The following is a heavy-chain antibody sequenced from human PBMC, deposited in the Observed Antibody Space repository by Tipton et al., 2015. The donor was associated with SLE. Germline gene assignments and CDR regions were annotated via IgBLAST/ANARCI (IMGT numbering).Heavy chain of an antibody. Sequence: TLSLTCAVSGASFISGPYSWSWIRQTPGKGLEWIGYIYHSGNTYYNQSLESRVTMSVDTPKNQFSLKLTSVTAADTAVYYCARISVDTTMAQRVDYGMDVWGQGTTVTVSS. CDR3: ARISVDTTMAQRVDYGMDV. J-gene: IGHJ6*02. D-gene: IGHD5-18*01. V-gene: IGHV4-30-2*02. CDR1: GASFISGPYS. CDR2: IYHSGNT.